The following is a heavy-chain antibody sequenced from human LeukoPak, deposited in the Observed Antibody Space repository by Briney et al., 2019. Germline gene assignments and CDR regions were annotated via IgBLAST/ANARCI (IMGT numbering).Heavy chain of an antibody. J-gene: IGHJ5*02. D-gene: IGHD2-2*01. V-gene: IGHV1-69*13. CDR2: IIPIFGTA. CDR3: ARGRSYCSSTSCYNWFDP. CDR1: GGTFSSYA. Sequence: GASVKVSCKASGGTFSSYAISWVRQAPGQGLEWMGGIIPIFGTANYAQKFQGRVTITADESTSTAYMELSSLRSEDTAVYYCARGRSYCSSTSCYNWFDPRGQGTLVTVSS.